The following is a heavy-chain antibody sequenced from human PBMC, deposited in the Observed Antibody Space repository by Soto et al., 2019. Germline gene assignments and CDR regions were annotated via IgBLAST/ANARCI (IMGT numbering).Heavy chain of an antibody. D-gene: IGHD2-21*02. Sequence: ASVKVSCKASRYTFISYYMKWVRQATGQGLEWMGWMNPNSGNTGYAQKFQGRVTMTRNTSISTAYMELSSLRSEDTAIYYCAVVTDYHGAFDYWGPGTLVTVSS. CDR2: MNPNSGNT. CDR3: AVVTDYHGAFDY. J-gene: IGHJ4*02. V-gene: IGHV1-8*01. CDR1: RYTFISYY.